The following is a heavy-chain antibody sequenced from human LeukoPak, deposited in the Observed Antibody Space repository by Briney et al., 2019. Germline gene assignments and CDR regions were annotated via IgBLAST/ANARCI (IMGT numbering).Heavy chain of an antibody. V-gene: IGHV3-7*01. J-gene: IGHJ6*03. CDR1: EFTFSNYW. CDR2: IRQDGSGT. Sequence: GGSLRLSCAASEFTFSNYWMSWVRLAPGKGMEWVANIRQDGSGTYYVDSVKGRFTISRDNAKNSLYLQMNSLRAEDTAVYYCAGCSTVTTYYYSYYMDIWGKGTTVTVSS. CDR3: AGCSTVTTYYYSYYMDI. D-gene: IGHD4-17*01.